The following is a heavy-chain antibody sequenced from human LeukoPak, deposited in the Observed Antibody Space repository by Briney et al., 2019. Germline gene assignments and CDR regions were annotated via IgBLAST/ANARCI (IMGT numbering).Heavy chain of an antibody. CDR3: ARDARGYYDFWSGYYGDY. J-gene: IGHJ4*02. Sequence: ASVKVSCKASGYTFTSYAMNWVRQAPGQGPEWMGWINTNTGNPTYAQGFTGRFVFSLDTSISTAYLQISSLKAEDTAVYYCARDARGYYDFWSGYYGDYWGQGTLVTVSS. V-gene: IGHV7-4-1*02. CDR2: INTNTGNP. D-gene: IGHD3-3*01. CDR1: GYTFTSYA.